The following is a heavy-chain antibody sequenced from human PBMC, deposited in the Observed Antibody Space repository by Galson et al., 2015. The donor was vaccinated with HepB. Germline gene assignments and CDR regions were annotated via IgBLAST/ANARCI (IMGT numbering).Heavy chain of an antibody. Sequence: LSLTCTVSGGSISTYYWSWIRQPPGKGLEWIGYIYSSGSTNYNLSLKSRVTISVDTSKNQFSLKLSSVTAADTAVYYCARYREYAFDIWGQGTMVTVSS. CDR2: IYSSGST. CDR1: GGSISTYY. V-gene: IGHV4-59*01. CDR3: ARYREYAFDI. J-gene: IGHJ3*02. D-gene: IGHD3-10*01.